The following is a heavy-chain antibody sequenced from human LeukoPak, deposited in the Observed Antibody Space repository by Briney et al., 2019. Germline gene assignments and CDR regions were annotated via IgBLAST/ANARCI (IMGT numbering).Heavy chain of an antibody. J-gene: IGHJ4*02. Sequence: PGGSLRLSCAASGFIFDDYGMSWVRQAPGKGLEWVSSINWSGGSTYYADSVKGRFTISRDNSKNTLYLQMNSLRAEDTAVYYCARDRSGYYPYYFDYWGQGTLVTVSS. CDR2: INWSGGST. D-gene: IGHD3-22*01. CDR3: ARDRSGYYPYYFDY. CDR1: GFIFDDYG. V-gene: IGHV3-20*04.